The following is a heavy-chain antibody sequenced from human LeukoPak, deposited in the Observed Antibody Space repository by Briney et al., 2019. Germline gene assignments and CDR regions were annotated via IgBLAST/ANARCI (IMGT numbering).Heavy chain of an antibody. Sequence: SETLSLTCTVSGASISTNYWSWIRQPPGKGLEWIGYIYYSGSTNYNPSLKSRVTISVDTSKNQFSLKLSSVTAADTAVYYSYYVTRFDDAFDIWGQGTMVTVSS. D-gene: IGHD3-10*02. CDR3: YYVTRFDDAFDI. V-gene: IGHV4-59*01. J-gene: IGHJ3*02. CDR2: IYYSGST. CDR1: GASISTNY.